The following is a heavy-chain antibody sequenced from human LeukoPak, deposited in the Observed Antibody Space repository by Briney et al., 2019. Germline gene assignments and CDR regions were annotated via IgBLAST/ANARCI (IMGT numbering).Heavy chain of an antibody. V-gene: IGHV1-18*01. CDR1: GYTLTSYG. D-gene: IGHD1-26*01. CDR3: ARDSGSGNNDY. J-gene: IGHJ4*02. CDR2: ISAGNGNT. Sequence: ASVKVSCKASGYTLTSYGISWVRQAPGRGLEWMGWISAGNGNTKFSQNLQGRVTFISNTSATTAFMELSSLRSEDAAVYYCARDSGSGNNDYWGQGTLVTVSS.